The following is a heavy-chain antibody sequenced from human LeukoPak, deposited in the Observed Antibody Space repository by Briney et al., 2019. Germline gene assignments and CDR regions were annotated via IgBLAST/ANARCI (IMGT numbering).Heavy chain of an antibody. V-gene: IGHV1-69*13. CDR3: ARDRGPDYYDSSGPNYYYYYMDV. J-gene: IGHJ6*03. D-gene: IGHD3-22*01. Sequence: GASVKVSCKASGGTFSSYAISWVRQAPGQGLEWMGGIIPIFGTANYAQKFQGRVTITADESTSTAYMELSSLRSEDTAVYYCARDRGPDYYDSSGPNYYYYYMDVWGKGTTVTVSS. CDR1: GGTFSSYA. CDR2: IIPIFGTA.